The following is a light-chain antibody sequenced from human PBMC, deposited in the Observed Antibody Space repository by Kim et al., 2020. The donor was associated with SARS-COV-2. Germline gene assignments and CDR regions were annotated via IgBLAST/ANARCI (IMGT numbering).Light chain of an antibody. V-gene: IGKV1-27*01. CDR3: QKYNSSPRA. CDR2: AAS. CDR1: QDISND. J-gene: IGKJ3*01. Sequence: DIQMTQSPSSLSASVGDRVTITCRASQDISNDLAWYQQNPGKVPKLLIYAASTLQSGVPSRFSGSGSGTEFTLTISSLQPEDVATYFCQKYNSSPRAFGPGTRLDIK.